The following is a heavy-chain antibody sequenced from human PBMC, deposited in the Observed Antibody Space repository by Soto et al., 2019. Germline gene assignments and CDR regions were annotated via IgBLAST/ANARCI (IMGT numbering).Heavy chain of an antibody. V-gene: IGHV1-18*01. D-gene: IGHD3-3*01. CDR1: GYTFTSYG. CDR2: ISAYNGNT. CDR3: ARLITIFGVVTTNWFDP. Sequence: ALVKVSCKASGYTFTSYGISWVRQAPVQGLEWMGWISAYNGNTNYAQKLQGRVTMTTDTSTSTAYMELRSLRSDDTAVYYCARLITIFGVVTTNWFDPWGQGTLVTVSS. J-gene: IGHJ5*02.